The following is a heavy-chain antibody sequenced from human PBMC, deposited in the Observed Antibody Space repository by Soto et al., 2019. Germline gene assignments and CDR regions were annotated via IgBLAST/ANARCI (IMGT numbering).Heavy chain of an antibody. CDR2: IYYSGST. CDR1: GGSISSYY. J-gene: IGHJ4*02. Sequence: SETLSLTCTVSGGSISSYYWSWIRQPPGKGLEWIGYIYYSGSTNYNPSLKSRVTISVDTSKNQFSLKLSSVTAADTAVYYCARYAVAGNGGVRFDYWGQGTLVTVSS. D-gene: IGHD6-19*01. CDR3: ARYAVAGNGGVRFDY. V-gene: IGHV4-59*01.